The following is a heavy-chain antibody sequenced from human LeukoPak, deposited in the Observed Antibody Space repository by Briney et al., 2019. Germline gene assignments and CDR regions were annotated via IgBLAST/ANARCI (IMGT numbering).Heavy chain of an antibody. J-gene: IGHJ5*02. CDR2: INPSGGST. D-gene: IGHD3-22*01. Sequence: ASVKVSCKASGYTFTSYYMHWVRQAPGQGLEWMGIINPSGGSTSYAQKFQGRVTMTRDTSTSTVYMELSSLRSEDTAVYYCARETRHYYDSSGYYSGPWGQGTLVTVSS. V-gene: IGHV1-46*01. CDR1: GYTFTSYY. CDR3: ARETRHYYDSSGYYSGP.